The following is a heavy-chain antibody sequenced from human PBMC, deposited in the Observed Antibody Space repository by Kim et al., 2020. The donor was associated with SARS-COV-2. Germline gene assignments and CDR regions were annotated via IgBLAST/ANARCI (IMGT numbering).Heavy chain of an antibody. J-gene: IGHJ6*02. V-gene: IGHV4-4*07. CDR3: ARARADYGGLVLYGMDV. CDR2: IYTSGST. Sequence: SETLSLTYTVSGGSISSYYWSWIRQPAGKGLEWIGRIYTSGSTNYNPSLKSRVTMSVDTSKNQFSLKLSSVTAADTAVYYCARARADYGGLVLYGMDVWGQGTTVTVSS. CDR1: GGSISSYY. D-gene: IGHD4-17*01.